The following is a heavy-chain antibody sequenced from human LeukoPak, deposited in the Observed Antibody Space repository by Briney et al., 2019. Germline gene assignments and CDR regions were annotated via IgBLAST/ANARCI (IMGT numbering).Heavy chain of an antibody. V-gene: IGHV1-18*04. CDR1: GYTFSDYY. J-gene: IGHJ4*02. CDR3: ARDSRLLGYCTNGVCYSGY. D-gene: IGHD2-8*01. CDR2: ISAYNGNT. Sequence: ASVKVSCKASGYTFSDYYLHWLRQAPGQGLEWMGWISAYNGNTNYAQKLQGRVTMTTDTSTSTAYMELRSLRSDDTGVYYCARDSRLLGYCTNGVCYSGYWGQGTLVTVSS.